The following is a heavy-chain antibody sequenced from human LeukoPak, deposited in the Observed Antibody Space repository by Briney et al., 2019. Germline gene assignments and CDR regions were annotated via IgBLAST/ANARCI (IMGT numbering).Heavy chain of an antibody. CDR1: GGSLSGYS. D-gene: IGHD2-15*01. CDR2: IDESGSI. J-gene: IGHJ6*02. Sequence: SETLSLTCAVYGGSLSGYSWSWIRQPPGEGLQWIGEIDESGSINYNPSLKSRVTISVVTTKNQFSLQLSSLTAADTAVYYCARGHGGLGGMDVWGLGTTVIVSS. V-gene: IGHV4-34*01. CDR3: ARGHGGLGGMDV.